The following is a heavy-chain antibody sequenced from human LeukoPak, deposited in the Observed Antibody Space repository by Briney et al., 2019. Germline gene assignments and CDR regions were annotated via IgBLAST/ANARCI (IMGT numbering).Heavy chain of an antibody. J-gene: IGHJ4*02. CDR1: GFTFSSYW. CDR2: IKSDGSST. CDR3: ARVAEIQLWLRSAFDY. V-gene: IGHV3-74*01. D-gene: IGHD5-18*01. Sequence: PGGSLRLSCAASGFTFSSYWMHWVRQAPGKGLVWVSRIKSDGSSTNYADSVKGRFTISRDNAKNSLYLQMNSLRDEDTAVYYCARVAEIQLWLRSAFDYWGQGTLVTVSS.